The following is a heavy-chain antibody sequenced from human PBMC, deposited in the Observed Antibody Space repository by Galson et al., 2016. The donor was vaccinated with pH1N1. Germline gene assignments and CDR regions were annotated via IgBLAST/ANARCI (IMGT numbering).Heavy chain of an antibody. Sequence: SVKVFCKASGGIVSKNAISWVRQAPGQGLEWMGRIIPFFRTTNYAQKFHGRVTITADESTTTGYMELSSLTSEYTVVYYCARDVYSFYDPDAAFDIWGQGTVVIVSS. V-gene: IGHV1-69*13. J-gene: IGHJ3*02. CDR3: ARDVYSFYDPDAAFDI. D-gene: IGHD5/OR15-5a*01. CDR2: IIPFFRTT. CDR1: GGIVSKNA.